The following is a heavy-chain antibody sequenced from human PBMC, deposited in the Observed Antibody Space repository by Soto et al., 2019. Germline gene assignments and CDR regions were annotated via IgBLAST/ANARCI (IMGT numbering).Heavy chain of an antibody. V-gene: IGHV5-51*01. CDR3: ARLTGFFHVFNIHFDF. J-gene: IGHJ4*02. Sequence: EVQLVQSGAEVKKSGESLKISCKGSGYGFAGYWIGWVRQMPGKGLEWMGIILPGDSNTKYSPSFEGQVIFSVDKSINTAYLQFSSLKASDTAMYFCARLTGFFHVFNIHFDFWGQGTLVSVTS. D-gene: IGHD2-8*01. CDR2: ILPGDSNT. CDR1: GYGFAGYW.